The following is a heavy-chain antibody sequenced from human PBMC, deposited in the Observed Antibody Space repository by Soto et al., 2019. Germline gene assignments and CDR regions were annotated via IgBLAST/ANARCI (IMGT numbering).Heavy chain of an antibody. D-gene: IGHD2-2*01. CDR1: GYSFTAFTNYA. CDR3: ARGASQIAGVPGAMTDYYFYMGV. CDR2: INGGNGDT. J-gene: IGHJ6*03. Sequence: QVQLVQSGAEVKKPGASVKVSCKASGYSFTAFTNYAMQWVRQAPGQRLEWMGWINGGNGDTKYSQKFQGRVTITWVTSASTAFMELSSLRSEDTAVYYCARGASQIAGVPGAMTDYYFYMGVWGKGTTVTVSS. V-gene: IGHV1-3*01.